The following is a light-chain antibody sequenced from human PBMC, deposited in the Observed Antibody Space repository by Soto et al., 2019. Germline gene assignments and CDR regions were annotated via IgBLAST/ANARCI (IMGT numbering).Light chain of an antibody. Sequence: QSVLTQPASVSGSPGQSITISCTGTSSDVGTNNLVSWYQQHPGKAPKLMIYEGSTRPSGVSNRFSGSKSGNTASLTISGLQPADEADYYCCSYAGSSTFGVFGGGTKLTVL. CDR1: SSDVGTNNL. J-gene: IGLJ2*01. CDR3: CSYAGSSTFGV. CDR2: EGS. V-gene: IGLV2-23*03.